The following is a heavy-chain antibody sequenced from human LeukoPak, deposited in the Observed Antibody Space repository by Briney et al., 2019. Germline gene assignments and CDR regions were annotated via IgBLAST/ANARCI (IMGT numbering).Heavy chain of an antibody. CDR2: IKPDGSEK. Sequence: PGGSLRLSCAASGFTFSSYWMSWVRQAPGKGLEWVANIKPDGSEKYYVDSVKGRFTISRDNAKNSLYLQVNSLRVEDTAVYYCARIGDRSGFIDYWGQGTLVTVSS. J-gene: IGHJ4*02. V-gene: IGHV3-7*03. CDR1: GFTFSSYW. D-gene: IGHD3-22*01. CDR3: ARIGDRSGFIDY.